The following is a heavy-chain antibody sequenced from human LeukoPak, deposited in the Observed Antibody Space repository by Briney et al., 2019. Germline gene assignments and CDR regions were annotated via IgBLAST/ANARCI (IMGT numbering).Heavy chain of an antibody. V-gene: IGHV1-46*01. CDR1: GYTFTSYY. CDR3: ARDLLLDYYGSGSLGDY. D-gene: IGHD3-10*01. Sequence: GASVKVSCKASGYTFTSYYMHWVRQAPGQGLEWMGIINPSGGSTSYTQKFQGRVTMTRDMSTSTVYMELSSLRSEDTAVCYCARDLLLDYYGSGSLGDYWGQGTLVTVSS. CDR2: INPSGGST. J-gene: IGHJ4*02.